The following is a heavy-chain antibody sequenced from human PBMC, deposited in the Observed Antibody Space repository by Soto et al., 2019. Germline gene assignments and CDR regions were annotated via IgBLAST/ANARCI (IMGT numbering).Heavy chain of an antibody. CDR2: ISAYNGNT. V-gene: IGHV1-18*01. Sequence: GASVKVSCKASGYTFTSYGISWVRQAPGQGLEWMGWISAYNGNTNYAQKLQGRVTMTTDTSTSTAYMELRRLRSDDTAVYYCAREGVPYSSSWTVYYYYYGMDVWGQGTTVTVSS. CDR1: GYTFTSYG. J-gene: IGHJ6*02. CDR3: AREGVPYSSSWTVYYYYYGMDV. D-gene: IGHD6-13*01.